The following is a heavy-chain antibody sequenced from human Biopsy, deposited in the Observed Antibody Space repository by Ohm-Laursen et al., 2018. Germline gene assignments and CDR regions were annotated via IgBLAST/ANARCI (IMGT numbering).Heavy chain of an antibody. V-gene: IGHV1-69*01. J-gene: IGHJ5*02. CDR3: ARGGGYNWNNGWFDP. CDR2: IIGIFRTA. Sequence: SSVKVSCKASGGTFSSSAITWVRQAPGQGLEWMGGIIGIFRTAHYAQKFQGRVTITADEFMSTACMELSSLRSEDTAVYYCARGGGYNWNNGWFDPWGQGTLVTVSS. CDR1: GGTFSSSA. D-gene: IGHD1/OR15-1a*01.